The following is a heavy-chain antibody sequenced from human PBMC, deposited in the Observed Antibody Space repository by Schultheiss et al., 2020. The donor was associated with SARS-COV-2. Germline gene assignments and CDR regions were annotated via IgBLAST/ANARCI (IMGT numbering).Heavy chain of an antibody. CDR1: GGSISSYY. V-gene: IGHV4-4*07. D-gene: IGHD3-3*01. CDR2: IYTSGST. CDR3: ASSYDFWSGSDY. J-gene: IGHJ4*02. Sequence: SETLSLNCTVSGGSISSYYWSWIRQPAGKGLEWIGRIYTSGSTNYNPSLKSRVTMSVDTSKNQFSLKLSSVTAADTAVYYCASSYDFWSGSDYWGQGTLVTVSS.